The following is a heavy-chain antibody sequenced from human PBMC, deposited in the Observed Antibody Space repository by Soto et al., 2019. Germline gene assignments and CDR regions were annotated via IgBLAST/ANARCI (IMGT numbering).Heavy chain of an antibody. Sequence: GGSLRLSCTASGFTFGDYAMSWFRQAPGKGLEWVGFIRSKAYGGTTEYAASVKGRFTISRDDSKSIAYLQMNSLKTEDTAVYYCTRLLDLGHLWFGEFNFDYWGQETLVTVSS. CDR1: GFTFGDYA. CDR3: TRLLDLGHLWFGEFNFDY. V-gene: IGHV3-49*03. D-gene: IGHD3-10*01. CDR2: IRSKAYGGTT. J-gene: IGHJ4*02.